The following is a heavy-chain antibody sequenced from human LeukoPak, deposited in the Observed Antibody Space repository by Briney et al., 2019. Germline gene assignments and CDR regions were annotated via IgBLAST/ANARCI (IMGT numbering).Heavy chain of an antibody. D-gene: IGHD2-15*01. CDR2: IEQDGSEK. CDR3: AREFCSGANCYPMGAFDM. CDR1: GFTFSRYW. J-gene: IGHJ3*02. V-gene: IGHV3-7*01. Sequence: GGSLRRSCAASGFTFSRYWMSWVRQAPGKGLEWVANIEQDGSEKYYVDSVKGRFTISRDNVKNSLYLQMNSLRAEDTAVYYCAREFCSGANCYPMGAFDMWGQGTMVTVSS.